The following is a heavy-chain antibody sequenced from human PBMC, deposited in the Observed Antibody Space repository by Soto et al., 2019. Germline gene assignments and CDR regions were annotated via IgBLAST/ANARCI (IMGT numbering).Heavy chain of an antibody. CDR3: ARVRHPPYGSCWRSLYWYFDL. Sequence: QVQLVQSGAEVKKPGSSVKVSCKASGGTFNSYALTWVRQAPGHGLEWMGWIIPIFRSTNYAQKFQGRVTITANRSTSTAYMELSSLSSDDTAVYYCARVRHPPYGSCWRSLYWYFDLWGRGTLVTVSS. J-gene: IGHJ2*01. D-gene: IGHD2-15*01. CDR1: GGTFNSYA. V-gene: IGHV1-69*06. CDR2: IIPIFRST.